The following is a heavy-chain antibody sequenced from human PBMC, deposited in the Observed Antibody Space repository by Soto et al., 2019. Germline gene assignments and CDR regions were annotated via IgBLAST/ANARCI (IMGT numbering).Heavy chain of an antibody. J-gene: IGHJ4*02. CDR1: GFPFSSYA. D-gene: IGHD6-13*01. CDR2: ISSNGGST. CDR3: VKDHTAYSSSWYGTFDY. Sequence: GGPLRLSCSASGFPFSSYAMHWVRQAPEKGLEYVSAISSNGGSTYYADSVKGRFTISRDNSKNTLYLQMSSLRAEDTAVYYCVKDHTAYSSSWYGTFDYWGQGTLVTVSS. V-gene: IGHV3-64D*06.